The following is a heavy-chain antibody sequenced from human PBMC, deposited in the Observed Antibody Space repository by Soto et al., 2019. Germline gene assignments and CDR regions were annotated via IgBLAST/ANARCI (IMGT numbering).Heavy chain of an antibody. CDR1: GFTFRNYD. CDR2: ISDAGDP. V-gene: IGHV3-13*05. CDR3: ARTDRDFYGLDV. J-gene: IGHJ6*02. Sequence: VQLVQSGGGLVQPGGSLRLSCESSGFTFRNYDMHWFRQGTGKGLEWVSGISDAGDPDYADSVEGRFTISRENAQNSFFLQMNSLRVGDTAVYYCARTDRDFYGLDVWGQGTTVIVSS.